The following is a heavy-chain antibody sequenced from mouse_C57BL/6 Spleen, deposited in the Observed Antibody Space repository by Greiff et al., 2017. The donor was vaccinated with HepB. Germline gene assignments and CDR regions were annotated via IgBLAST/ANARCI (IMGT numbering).Heavy chain of an antibody. J-gene: IGHJ2*01. V-gene: IGHV1-47*01. CDR2: FHPYNDDT. Sequence: VQLQESGAELVKPGASVKMSCKASGYTFTTYPIEWMKQNHGKSLEWIGNFHPYNDDTKYNEKFKGKATFTVEKSSSTVYLELSRLTSDDSAVYYCARSSSGYYYFDYWGQGTTLTVSS. CDR1: GYTFTTYP. CDR3: ARSSSGYYYFDY. D-gene: IGHD3-2*02.